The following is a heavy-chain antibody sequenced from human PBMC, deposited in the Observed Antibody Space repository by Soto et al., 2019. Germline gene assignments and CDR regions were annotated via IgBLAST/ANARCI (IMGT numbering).Heavy chain of an antibody. D-gene: IGHD2-8*02. CDR3: ARYVYCYDHNYYYRMDF. J-gene: IGHJ6*02. CDR2: IYPGDSDT. CDR1: GYSFTSYW. Sequence: GESLKISSKGSGYSFTSYWIGWVRQMPGKGLEWMGIIYPGDSDTRYSPSFQGQVTISADKSISTAYLQWSSLKASDTAMYYCARYVYCYDHNYYYRMDFWGQGTTVTVSS. V-gene: IGHV5-51*01.